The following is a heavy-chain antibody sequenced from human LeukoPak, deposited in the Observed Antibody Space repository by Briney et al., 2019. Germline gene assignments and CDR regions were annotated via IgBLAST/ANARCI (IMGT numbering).Heavy chain of an antibody. CDR3: TRRRFNSDGGAFHI. D-gene: IGHD6-19*01. J-gene: IGHJ3*02. CDR2: IYPGDSDT. V-gene: IGHV5-51*01. CDR1: GYAFNNYW. Sequence: GESLKISCKASGYAFNNYWIGWVRQMPGKGLEWMGTIYPGDSDTRYRPSFQGQVTISVDKSNNIAYLQWSSLKASDTAMYYCTRRRFNSDGGAFHIWGQGTMVTVSS.